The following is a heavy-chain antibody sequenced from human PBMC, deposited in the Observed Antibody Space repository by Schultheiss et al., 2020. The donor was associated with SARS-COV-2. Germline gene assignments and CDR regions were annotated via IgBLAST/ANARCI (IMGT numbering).Heavy chain of an antibody. D-gene: IGHD1-14*01. V-gene: IGHV3-30-3*01. CDR3: ARWNHLLRHFDY. J-gene: IGHJ4*02. Sequence: GGSLRLSCAASGFTFSSYAMHWVRQAPGKGLEWVAVISYDGSNKYYADSVKGRFTISRDNSKNTLYLQMNSLRAEDTAVYYCARWNHLLRHFDYWGQGTLVTVSS. CDR1: GFTFSSYA. CDR2: ISYDGSNK.